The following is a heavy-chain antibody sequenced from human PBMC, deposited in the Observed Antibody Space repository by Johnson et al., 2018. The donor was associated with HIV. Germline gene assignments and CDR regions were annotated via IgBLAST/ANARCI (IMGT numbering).Heavy chain of an antibody. CDR2: IRSDGVNK. Sequence: QMQLVESGGGVVQPGGSLRLSCAASGFTFRIYDMQWVRQAPGKGLEWLAYIRSDGVNKQYTDSVKGRFTISRDNSKNTVYLQMNSLRDEDTSVYYCTVWRWGWSGQEPFDVWGPGTMVTVSS. D-gene: IGHD3-3*01. V-gene: IGHV3-30*02. CDR1: GFTFRIYD. CDR3: TVWRWGWSGQEPFDV. J-gene: IGHJ3*01.